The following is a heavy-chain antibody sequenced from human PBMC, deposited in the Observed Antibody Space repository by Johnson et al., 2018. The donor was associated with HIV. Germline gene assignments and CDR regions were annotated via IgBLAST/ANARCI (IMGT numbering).Heavy chain of an antibody. J-gene: IGHJ3*02. CDR3: AREWLYGFDI. V-gene: IGHV3-48*03. CDR2: ISSSGSTI. CDR1: GFTFSSYE. Sequence: VQLVESGGGLVQPGGSLRLSCAASGFTFSSYEMNWVRQAPGKGLEWVSYISSSGSTIYYADSVKGRFTISRDNSKNTLYLQMNRLRAEDTAVYYCAREWLYGFDIWGQGTMVTVSS. D-gene: IGHD5-24*01.